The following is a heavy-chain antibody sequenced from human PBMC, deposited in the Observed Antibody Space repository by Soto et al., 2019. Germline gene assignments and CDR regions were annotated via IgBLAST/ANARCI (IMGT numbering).Heavy chain of an antibody. Sequence: QMPLVQSGPEVKKPGTSVKVSCKASGFTFTSSAMQWVRQARGQRLEWIGWIVVGSGNTNYAQKFQERVTITRDMSTSTAYMELSSLRSEDTAVYYCAADSTKYYDFWSGYYNDYYYYYMDVWGKGTTVTVSS. CDR1: GFTFTSSA. CDR3: AADSTKYYDFWSGYYNDYYYYYMDV. D-gene: IGHD3-3*01. J-gene: IGHJ6*03. V-gene: IGHV1-58*02. CDR2: IVVGSGNT.